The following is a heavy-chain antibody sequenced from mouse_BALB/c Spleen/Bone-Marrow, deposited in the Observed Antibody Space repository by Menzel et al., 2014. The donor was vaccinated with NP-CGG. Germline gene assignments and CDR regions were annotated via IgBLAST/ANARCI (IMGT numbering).Heavy chain of an antibody. V-gene: IGHV5-17*02. CDR2: ISSGSSTI. Sequence: EVKLMESGGGLVQPGGSRKLSCAAFGFTFSSFAMHWVRQAPEKGLEWVAYISSGSSTIYYADTVMGRFTISRDNPKNTLFLQMTSLRSEDTAMYYCARSGSSSGYFDYWGQGTTLTVSS. CDR3: ARSGSSSGYFDY. D-gene: IGHD1-1*01. J-gene: IGHJ2*01. CDR1: GFTFSSFA.